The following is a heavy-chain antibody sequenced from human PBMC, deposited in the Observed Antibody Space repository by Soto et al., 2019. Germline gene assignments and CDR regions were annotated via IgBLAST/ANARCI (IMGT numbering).Heavy chain of an antibody. CDR1: GGSISSSSYY. CDR2: IYYSGST. D-gene: IGHD3-22*01. V-gene: IGHV4-39*01. J-gene: IGHJ5*02. CDR3: ARQLTMIVVVILSWFDP. Sequence: SETLSLTCTVSGGSISSSSYYWGWIRQPPGKGLEWIGSIYYSGSTYYNPSLKSRVTISVDTSKNQFSLKLSSVTAADTAVYYCARQLTMIVVVILSWFDPWGQGTLVTVSS.